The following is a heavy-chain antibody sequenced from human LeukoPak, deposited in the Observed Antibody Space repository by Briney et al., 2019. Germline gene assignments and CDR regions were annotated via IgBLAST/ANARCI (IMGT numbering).Heavy chain of an antibody. CDR3: ARDELLYGGWFDP. J-gene: IGHJ5*02. CDR2: IYTSGST. V-gene: IGHV4-61*02. Sequence: SETLSLTCTVSGGSISSGSYYWSWIRQPAGKGLEWIGRIYTSGSTNYNPSLKSRVTISVDTSKNQFSLKLSSVTAADTAVYYCARDELLYGGWFDPWGQGTLVTVSS. CDR1: GGSISSGSYY. D-gene: IGHD2-2*02.